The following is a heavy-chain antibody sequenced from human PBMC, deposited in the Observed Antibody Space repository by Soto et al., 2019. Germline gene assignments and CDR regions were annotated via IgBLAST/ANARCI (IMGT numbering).Heavy chain of an antibody. CDR1: GYTFTSYA. D-gene: IGHD6-19*01. J-gene: IGHJ4*02. Sequence: ASVKVSCKASGYTFTSYAMHWGRQAPGQRLEWMGWINAGNGNTKYSQKFQGRVTITRDTSASTAYMVLSSLRSEDTAVYYCAIYSSGWHRYFDYWGQGTLVTVSS. CDR3: AIYSSGWHRYFDY. V-gene: IGHV1-3*01. CDR2: INAGNGNT.